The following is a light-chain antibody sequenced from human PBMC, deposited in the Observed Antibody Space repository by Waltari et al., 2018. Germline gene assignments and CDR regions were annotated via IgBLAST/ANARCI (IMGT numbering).Light chain of an antibody. CDR2: GSS. V-gene: IGLV1-40*01. J-gene: IGLJ3*02. CDR1: DSNIGAGFD. CDR3: QAQDSSLGV. Sequence: QSVLTQPPSVSGAPGQTVTISCTGTDSNIGAGFDVNWYQQLPVTAAKVVSYGSSNRPSGVPDRVSGSKSGTSASLAITGLQAEEEADYYCQAQDSSLGVFGGGTKVTVL.